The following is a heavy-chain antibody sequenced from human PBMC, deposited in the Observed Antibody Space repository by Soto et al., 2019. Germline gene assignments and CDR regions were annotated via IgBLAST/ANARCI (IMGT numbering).Heavy chain of an antibody. D-gene: IGHD1-26*01. CDR1: GFSFSSYA. J-gene: IGHJ4*02. Sequence: EVQLLESGGGLVQPGGSLRLSCVASGFSFSSYAMSWVRQAPGKGLEWVSYISGSSSAIYYADSVKGRFTISRDNAKNSLYLQMNSLRDEDTAVYYCTRDIYYSGSYSLDYWGQGTLVTVSS. CDR2: ISGSSSAI. CDR3: TRDIYYSGSYSLDY. V-gene: IGHV3-48*02.